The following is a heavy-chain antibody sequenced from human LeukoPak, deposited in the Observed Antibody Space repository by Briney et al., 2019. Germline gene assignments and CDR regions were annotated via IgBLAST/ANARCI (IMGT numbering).Heavy chain of an antibody. CDR3: ARTQTMTNWFDP. V-gene: IGHV1-8*02. J-gene: IGHJ5*02. D-gene: IGHD1-1*01. Sequence: ASVKVSCKASGYTFTSYGISWVRQATGQGLEWMGWMNPNSGNTGYAQKFQGRVTMTRNTSIGTAYMELSSLRSEDTAVYYCARTQTMTNWFDPWGQGTLVTVSS. CDR1: GYTFTSYG. CDR2: MNPNSGNT.